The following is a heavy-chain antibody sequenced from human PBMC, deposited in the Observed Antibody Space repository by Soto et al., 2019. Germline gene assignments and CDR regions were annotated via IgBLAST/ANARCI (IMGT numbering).Heavy chain of an antibody. Sequence: PSETLTLTSAVYGGSFSGCYWSWIRQPPGKGLEWIGEINHSGSTNYNPSLKSRVTISVDTSKNQFSLKLSSVTAADTAVYYCARGREWELRKLFDYWGQGTLVTVSS. CDR3: ARGREWELRKLFDY. J-gene: IGHJ4*02. D-gene: IGHD1-26*01. CDR1: GGSFSGCY. V-gene: IGHV4-34*01. CDR2: INHSGST.